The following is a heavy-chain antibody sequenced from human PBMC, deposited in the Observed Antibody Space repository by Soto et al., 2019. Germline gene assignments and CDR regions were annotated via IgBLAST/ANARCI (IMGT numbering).Heavy chain of an antibody. CDR2: IYYNGNT. V-gene: IGHV4-30-4*01. CDR3: ARDSEDYGGNLRWDY. CDR1: GGSVSSGAYF. Sequence: SETLSLTCTVSGGSVSSGAYFWSWIRQPPGKCLEWIGYIYYNGNTYYIPSLKSRVAISRDTSKNQFSLELTSVTAADTAVYYCARDSEDYGGNLRWDYWGPGTLVTVSS. J-gene: IGHJ4*02. D-gene: IGHD4-17*01.